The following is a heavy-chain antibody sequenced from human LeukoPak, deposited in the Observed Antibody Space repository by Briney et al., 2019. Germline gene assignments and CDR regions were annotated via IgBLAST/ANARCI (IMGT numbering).Heavy chain of an antibody. CDR1: GSSFTSYW. V-gene: IGHV5-51*01. CDR2: IYPGDSDT. Sequence: GASLKISCKGSGSSFTSYWIGWVRPMPGKGLEWMGIIYPGDSDTRYSPSFQGQDTISADKSISTAYLQWSSLKASGTAMYYCARKVYSSGWYFDPWGQGTLVTVSS. CDR3: ARKVYSSGWYFDP. J-gene: IGHJ5*02. D-gene: IGHD6-19*01.